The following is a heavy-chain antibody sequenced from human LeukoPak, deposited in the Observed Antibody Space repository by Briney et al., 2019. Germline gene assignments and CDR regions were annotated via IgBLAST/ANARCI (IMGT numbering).Heavy chain of an antibody. J-gene: IGHJ4*02. CDR2: LYSGGST. CDR1: GFTVSNNY. CDR3: VRDPYCSGGSCYQD. Sequence: PTGGSLRLPCAASGFTVSNNYMSWVRQAPGKGLEWVSVLYSGGSTYYADSVKGRFTISRDSSKNTLYLQMNSLRAEDTAVYYCVRDPYCSGGSCYQDWGQGTLVTVSS. D-gene: IGHD2-15*01. V-gene: IGHV3-66*01.